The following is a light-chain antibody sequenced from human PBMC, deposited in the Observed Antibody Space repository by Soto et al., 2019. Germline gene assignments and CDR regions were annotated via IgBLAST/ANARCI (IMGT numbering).Light chain of an antibody. CDR2: SDI. Sequence: QSVLTQPPSVSGAPGQRVTISCTGSSSDIGAGYHVHWYQQLPGTAPKLLIFSDINRPSGVPDRFSASRSGASASLAITGLQAEDEAHYYCQSYDGGLSGYVFGTGTKLTVL. CDR3: QSYDGGLSGYV. CDR1: SSDIGAGYH. J-gene: IGLJ1*01. V-gene: IGLV1-40*01.